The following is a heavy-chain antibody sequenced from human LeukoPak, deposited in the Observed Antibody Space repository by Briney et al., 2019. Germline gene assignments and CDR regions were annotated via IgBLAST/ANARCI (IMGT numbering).Heavy chain of an antibody. Sequence: ASVKVSCKASGYTFTGYYMHWVRQAPGQGLEGMGWINPNSGGTNYAQKFQGRVTMTRDTSISTAYMELSRLRSDDTAVYYCARDPHSGSYSWGADYWGQGTLVTVSS. V-gene: IGHV1-2*02. CDR2: INPNSGGT. CDR1: GYTFTGYY. J-gene: IGHJ4*02. D-gene: IGHD1-26*01. CDR3: ARDPHSGSYSWGADY.